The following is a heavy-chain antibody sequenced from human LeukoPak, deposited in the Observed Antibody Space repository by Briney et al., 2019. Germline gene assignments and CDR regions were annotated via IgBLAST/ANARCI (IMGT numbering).Heavy chain of an antibody. V-gene: IGHV4-59*08. CDR2: IYYSGST. J-gene: IGHJ4*02. D-gene: IGHD2/OR15-2a*01. Sequence: SETLSPTCTVSGDSISSYYWTWIRQPPGKGLEWLGYIYYSGSTKYNPSLRGRVTISVDTSKNQFSLKLTSLTAADTAVYYCARRRAVPGFYYFDYWGQGTLVTVSS. CDR1: GDSISSYY. CDR3: ARRRAVPGFYYFDY.